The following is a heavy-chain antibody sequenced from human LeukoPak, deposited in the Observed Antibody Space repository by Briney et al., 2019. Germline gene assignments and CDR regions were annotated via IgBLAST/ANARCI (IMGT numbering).Heavy chain of an antibody. CDR1: GFTFSRYW. V-gene: IGHV3-7*03. Sequence: GGSLRLSCAGSGFTFSRYWMSWVRQAPGKGLEGVANIKEDGSEKYHVDSVKGRFTISRDNAKNSLYLQMSSLRAEDTALYYCAKDKAAETHYYFDCWGQGTLVTVSP. D-gene: IGHD6-13*01. CDR2: IKEDGSEK. J-gene: IGHJ4*02. CDR3: AKDKAAETHYYFDC.